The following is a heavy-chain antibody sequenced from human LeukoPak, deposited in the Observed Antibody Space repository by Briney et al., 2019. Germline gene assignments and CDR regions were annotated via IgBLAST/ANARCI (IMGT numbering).Heavy chain of an antibody. V-gene: IGHV4-38-2*02. D-gene: IGHD3-10*01. CDR1: GYSISSGSY. Sequence: SETLSLTCTVSGYSISSGSYWGWIRQPPGKGLEWIGSIYHSGSTYYNPSLKSRVTISLDTSKNQFSLRLNSVTAADTAVYYCARTYYGSGGLDYWGQGTLVTVSS. J-gene: IGHJ4*02. CDR3: ARTYYGSGGLDY. CDR2: IYHSGST.